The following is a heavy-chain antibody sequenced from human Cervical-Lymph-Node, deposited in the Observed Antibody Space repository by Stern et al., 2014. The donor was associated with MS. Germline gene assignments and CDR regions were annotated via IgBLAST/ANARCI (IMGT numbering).Heavy chain of an antibody. Sequence: VQLVESGAEVKKPGASVKVSCKASGYTFPSYYIHWRRQAPGQGLESMGIIIPSGGSTSCAQKFQGSVTMTRDTSTSTVYMELSSLRSEDTAVYYCAREVAGHRLGMMDVWGQGTTVTVSS. CDR1: GYTFPSYY. CDR2: IIPSGGST. V-gene: IGHV1-46*01. J-gene: IGHJ6*02. D-gene: IGHD6-19*01. CDR3: AREVAGHRLGMMDV.